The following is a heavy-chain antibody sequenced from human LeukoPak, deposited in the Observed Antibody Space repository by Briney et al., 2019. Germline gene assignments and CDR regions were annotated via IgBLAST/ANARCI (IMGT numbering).Heavy chain of an antibody. CDR3: ARRPLRGPFDY. D-gene: IGHD4-17*01. J-gene: IGHJ4*02. CDR1: GDSISSYY. CDR2: ISYSGST. Sequence: PSETLSLTCTVSGDSISSYYWSWIRQPPGKGLEWIGYISYSGSTNYNPSLKSRVTISVDTSKNQLSLKLSSVTASDTAVYYCARRPLRGPFDYWGQGTLVTVSS. V-gene: IGHV4-59*08.